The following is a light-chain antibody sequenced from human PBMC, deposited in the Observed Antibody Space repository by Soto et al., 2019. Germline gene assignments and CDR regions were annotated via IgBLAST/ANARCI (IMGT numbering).Light chain of an antibody. V-gene: IGKV3-11*01. J-gene: IGKJ1*01. CDR2: ETS. CDR1: QSVGSY. CDR3: QHRSSWPRT. Sequence: EIVLTQSPATLSLSPGERATLSCRASQSVGSYLTWYQRKPGQAPRLLIYETSKRATGIPARFSGSGSGTDFTLTISGLEPEDFAVYYCQHRSSWPRTFGQGTKWEIK.